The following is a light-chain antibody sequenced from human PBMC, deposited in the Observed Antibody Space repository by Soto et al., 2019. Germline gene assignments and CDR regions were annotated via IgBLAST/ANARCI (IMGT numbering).Light chain of an antibody. V-gene: IGLV2-14*01. CDR2: DVS. Sequence: QSVLTQPASVSGSPGQSITISCTGTSSDVGGYNYVSWYQQHPGKAPKVMIYDVSDRPSGVSNRFSGSKSGNTASLTISGLQAEDEGEYYCSSYTWSTTRVFGTGTKVTVL. CDR3: SSYTWSTTRV. CDR1: SSDVGGYNY. J-gene: IGLJ1*01.